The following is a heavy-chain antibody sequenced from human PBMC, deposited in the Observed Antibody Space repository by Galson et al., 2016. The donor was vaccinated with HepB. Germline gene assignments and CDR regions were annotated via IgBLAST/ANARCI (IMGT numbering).Heavy chain of an antibody. D-gene: IGHD4-17*01. V-gene: IGHV3-30*18. Sequence: SLRLSCAASGFTFSNYGMHWVRQAPGKGLEWVAVISYDGSLKYYGDSGKARFTTSKDNSKNTLSLQMNSLRVEDTAVYYCAKDIRGWTTVTAENDNWGQGTLVTVSS. CDR1: GFTFSNYG. CDR2: ISYDGSLK. CDR3: AKDIRGWTTVTAENDN. J-gene: IGHJ4*02.